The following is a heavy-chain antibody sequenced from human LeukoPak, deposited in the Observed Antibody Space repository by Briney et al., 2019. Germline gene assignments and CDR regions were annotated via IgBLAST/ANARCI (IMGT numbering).Heavy chain of an antibody. D-gene: IGHD1-26*01. CDR3: VRGLVVGPAEYFQS. Sequence: GGSLRLSCVASGFRFRNYWMAWIRHAPGRGLEWVANINEDGNGKYYLDSVRGRFIISRDNARNSLFLQMNSLRGEDTGVYYCVRGLVVGPAEYFQSWGQGTLVAVSS. V-gene: IGHV3-7*01. CDR2: INEDGNGK. CDR1: GFRFRNYW. J-gene: IGHJ1*01.